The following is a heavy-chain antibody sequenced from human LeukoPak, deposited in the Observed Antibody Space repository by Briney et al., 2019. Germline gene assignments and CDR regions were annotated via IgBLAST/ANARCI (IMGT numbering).Heavy chain of an antibody. CDR2: IYYSGST. CDR1: GGSISSYY. Sequence: SETLSLTCTASGGSISSYYWSWIRQPPGKGLEWIGYIYYSGSTNYNPSLKSRVTISVDTSKNQFSLKLSSVTAADTAVYYCARDSSSWYGSFDPWGQGTLVTVSS. CDR3: ARDSSSWYGSFDP. J-gene: IGHJ5*02. D-gene: IGHD6-13*01. V-gene: IGHV4-59*01.